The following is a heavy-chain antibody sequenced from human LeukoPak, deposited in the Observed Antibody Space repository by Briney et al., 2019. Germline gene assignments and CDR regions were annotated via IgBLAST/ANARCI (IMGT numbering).Heavy chain of an antibody. D-gene: IGHD3-22*01. CDR1: GGSIGSYY. CDR3: ATETYYDSSGPHFDY. V-gene: IGHV4-59*12. J-gene: IGHJ4*02. CDR2: IYASGSS. Sequence: SETLSLTCTVSGGSIGSYYWSWMRQPPGKGLEWIGYIYASGSSKYNPSLKSRVTISVDKSKNQFSLKLSSVTAADTAVYYCATETYYDSSGPHFDYWGQGTLVTVSS.